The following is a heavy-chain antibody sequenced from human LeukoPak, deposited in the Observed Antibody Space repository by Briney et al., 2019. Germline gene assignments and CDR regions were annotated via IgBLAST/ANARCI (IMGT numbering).Heavy chain of an antibody. CDR3: ARDLCSGGSCYSHYFDY. Sequence: GGSLRLSCAASGFTFSSYGIHWVRQAPGKGLEWVAVISYDGSNKYYADSVKGRFTISRDNSKNTLFLQMNSLRAEDTAVYYCARDLCSGGSCYSHYFDYWGQGTLVTVSS. V-gene: IGHV3-30*03. D-gene: IGHD2-15*01. CDR1: GFTFSSYG. CDR2: ISYDGSNK. J-gene: IGHJ4*02.